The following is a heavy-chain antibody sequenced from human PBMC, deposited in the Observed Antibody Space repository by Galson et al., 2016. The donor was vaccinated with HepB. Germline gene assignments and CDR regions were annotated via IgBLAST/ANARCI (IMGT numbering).Heavy chain of an antibody. CDR3: ARIHLNALSGRPDAFDV. CDR1: GFSLSSARMG. CDR2: IFWNDEE. D-gene: IGHD1-26*01. J-gene: IGHJ3*01. V-gene: IGHV2-26*02. Sequence: PALVKPTQTLTLTCTVSGFSLSSARMGVSWIRQPPGKALEWLAQIFWNDEESYSTSLKSRITISKDTSKNQVVLSMTNVDPVDTATYYCARIHLNALSGRPDAFDVWGQGTVVIVSS.